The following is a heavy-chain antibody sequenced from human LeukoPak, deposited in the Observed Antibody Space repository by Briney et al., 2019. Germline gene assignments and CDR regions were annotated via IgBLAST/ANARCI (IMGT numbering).Heavy chain of an antibody. V-gene: IGHV3-48*03. CDR1: GFTFSSYE. CDR2: ISSSGSTI. CDR3: ARDGNRAVGAFDI. D-gene: IGHD1-14*01. J-gene: IGHJ3*02. Sequence: GGSLRLSCAASGFTFSSYEMNWVRQAPGKGLEGVSYISSSGSTIYYADSVKGRFTISRDNAKTSLYLQMNSLRAEDTAVYYCARDGNRAVGAFDIWGQGTMVTVSS.